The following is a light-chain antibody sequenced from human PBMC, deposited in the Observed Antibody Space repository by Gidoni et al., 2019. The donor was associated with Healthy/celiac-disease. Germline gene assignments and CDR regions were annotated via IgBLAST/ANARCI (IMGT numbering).Light chain of an antibody. CDR2: DAS. CDR3: QQRSSWPPT. V-gene: IGKV3-11*01. J-gene: IGKJ1*01. CDR1: QSISNY. Sequence: EIVLTQSPATLSLSPGESATLSCRASQSISNYLAWYQQKPGQAPRLLMYDASNRATGIPARFSGSGSGTDFTLTISSLEPEDFAVYYCQQRSSWPPTFGQGTKVEIK.